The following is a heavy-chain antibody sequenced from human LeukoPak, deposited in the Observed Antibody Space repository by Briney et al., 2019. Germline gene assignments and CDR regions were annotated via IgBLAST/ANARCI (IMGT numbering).Heavy chain of an antibody. CDR3: ARGRPYKRVRGVIGYYYYMDV. J-gene: IGHJ6*03. V-gene: IGHV4-4*02. D-gene: IGHD3-10*01. CDR2: IYHSGST. CDR1: GGSISSSNW. Sequence: SETLSLTCAVSGGSISSSNWWSWVRQPPGKGLEWIGEIYHSGSTNYNPSLKSRVTISVDTSKNQFSLKLSSVTAADTAVYYCARGRPYKRVRGVIGYYYYMDVWGKGTTVTISS.